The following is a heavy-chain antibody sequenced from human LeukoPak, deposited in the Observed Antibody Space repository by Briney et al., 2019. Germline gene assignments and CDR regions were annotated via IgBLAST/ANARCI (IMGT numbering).Heavy chain of an antibody. Sequence: PGGSLRLSCAASGFTFSSYWMSWVPQAPGKGLEWVANIKQDGSEKYYVDSVKGRFTISRDNAKNSLYLQMNSLRAEDTAVYYCARDTRSQLVKYYFDYWGQGTLVTVSS. CDR1: GFTFSSYW. V-gene: IGHV3-7*01. CDR2: IKQDGSEK. J-gene: IGHJ4*02. D-gene: IGHD6-6*01. CDR3: ARDTRSQLVKYYFDY.